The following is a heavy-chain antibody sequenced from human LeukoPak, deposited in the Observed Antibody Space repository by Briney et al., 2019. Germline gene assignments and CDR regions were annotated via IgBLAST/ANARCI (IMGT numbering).Heavy chain of an antibody. Sequence: SQTLSLTCTVSGGSISSGSYYWSWIRQPAGKGLEWIGRIYTSGSTNYNPSLKSRVTISVDTSKNQFSLKLSSVTAADTAVYYCGRGQQLEGYYFDYWGQGTLVTVSS. CDR2: IYTSGST. V-gene: IGHV4-61*02. CDR1: GGSISSGSYY. J-gene: IGHJ4*02. CDR3: GRGQQLEGYYFDY. D-gene: IGHD6-13*01.